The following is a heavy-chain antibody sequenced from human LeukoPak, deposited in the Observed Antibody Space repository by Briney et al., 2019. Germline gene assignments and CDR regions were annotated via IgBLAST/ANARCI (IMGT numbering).Heavy chain of an antibody. CDR1: GFTFSSYS. D-gene: IGHD6-13*01. CDR2: ISSSSSYI. J-gene: IGHJ4*02. V-gene: IGHV3-21*01. CDR3: ARVERVAAAFQ. Sequence: GGSLRLSCAASGFTFSSYSMNWVRQAPGKGLEWVSSISSSSSYIYYADSVKGRFTISRDNAKNSLYLQMNSLRAEDTAVYYCARVERVAAAFQWGQGTLVTVSS.